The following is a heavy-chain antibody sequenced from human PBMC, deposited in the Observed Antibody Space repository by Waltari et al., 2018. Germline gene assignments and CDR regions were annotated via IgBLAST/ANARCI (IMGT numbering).Heavy chain of an antibody. D-gene: IGHD2-21*01. CDR2: ISGYNVKT. J-gene: IGHJ3*02. CDR3: ARDGPPPYGGKEKHNALDI. V-gene: IGHV1-18*01. Sequence: GQGLEWMGWISGYNVKTNYAQKVEGRLTMTTDTSTTTVYMELRSLTSDDTAVYYCARDGPPPYGGKEKHNALDIWGQGTMVTVSS.